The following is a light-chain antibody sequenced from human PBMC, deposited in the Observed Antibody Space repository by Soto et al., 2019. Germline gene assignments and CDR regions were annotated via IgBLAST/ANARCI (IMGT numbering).Light chain of an antibody. CDR1: QSISTW. Sequence: DIQMPQSPSTLSASVGDRVTITCRASQSISTWLAWYQQKPGKAPKLLIYKAPSLRNGVPSRFSVCGSGTEFTLTIYSLQPDDFASYYCQQYNGYPHTFGQGTKLEMK. CDR3: QQYNGYPHT. V-gene: IGKV1-5*03. J-gene: IGKJ2*01. CDR2: KAP.